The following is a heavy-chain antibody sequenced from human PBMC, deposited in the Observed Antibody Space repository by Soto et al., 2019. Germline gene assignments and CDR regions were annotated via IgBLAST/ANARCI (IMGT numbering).Heavy chain of an antibody. CDR1: GYTFTSYY. CDR2: INPSGGST. D-gene: IGHD3-22*01. Sequence: ASVKVPCKASGYTFTSYYLHLVLQAPGQGHECVGIINPSGGSTSYAQKFQCRVTMTRETSTSTVYMELSSLRYEDTAVYYCARGPAYYYDGSGYFFVYNWFDPWGQGTLVTVSS. CDR3: ARGPAYYYDGSGYFFVYNWFDP. J-gene: IGHJ5*02. V-gene: IGHV1-46*01.